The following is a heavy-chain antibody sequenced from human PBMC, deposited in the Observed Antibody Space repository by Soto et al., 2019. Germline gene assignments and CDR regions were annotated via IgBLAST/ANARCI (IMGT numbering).Heavy chain of an antibody. V-gene: IGHV4-59*01. CDR2: VYYTGST. J-gene: IGHJ4*02. CDR1: GGSISHYY. Sequence: QVQLQESGPGLVKPSETLSLTCTVSGGSISHYYWSWIRQPPGKGLEWIGYVYYTGSTNYNPSLMSRVTKSLDTTKNQFSLKLSSVTAADSAVYYSATGQIYYGSRYWGQGTLVTVSS. CDR3: ATGQIYYGSRY. D-gene: IGHD3-10*01.